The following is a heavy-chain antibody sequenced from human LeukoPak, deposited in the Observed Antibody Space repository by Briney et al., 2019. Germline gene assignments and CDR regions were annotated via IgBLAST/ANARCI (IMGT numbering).Heavy chain of an antibody. CDR3: AKGDSSSWYWYFDL. CDR1: GFTFDDYA. D-gene: IGHD6-13*01. V-gene: IGHV3-9*03. Sequence: GGSLRLSCAASGFTFDDYAMHWVRQAPGKGLEWVSGISWNSGSIGYADSVKGRFTISRDNAKNSLYLQMNSLRAEDMALYYCAKGDSSSWYWYFDLWGCGTLVTVSS. CDR2: ISWNSGSI. J-gene: IGHJ2*01.